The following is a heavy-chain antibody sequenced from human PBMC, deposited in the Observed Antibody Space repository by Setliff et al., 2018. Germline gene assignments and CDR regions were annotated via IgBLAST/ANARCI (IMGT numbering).Heavy chain of an antibody. CDR3: ARGPRYDYVWGSYRPSTSGDLYYFDY. V-gene: IGHV1-8*01. CDR2: MNPNSGNT. J-gene: IGHJ4*02. D-gene: IGHD3-16*02. Sequence: ASVKVSCKASGYTFTSYDINWVRQATGQGLEWTGWMNPNSGNTGYAQKFQGRVTMTRNTSISTAHMELSSLRSEDTAVYYCARGPRYDYVWGSYRPSTSGDLYYFDYWGQGTLVTVSS. CDR1: GYTFTSYD.